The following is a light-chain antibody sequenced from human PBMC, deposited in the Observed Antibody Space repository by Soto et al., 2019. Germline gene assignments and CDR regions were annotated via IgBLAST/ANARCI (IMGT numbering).Light chain of an antibody. V-gene: IGLV2-14*01. CDR3: SPYTCGSTLYV. J-gene: IGLJ1*01. CDR1: SSDVGGYNY. CDR2: AAS. Sequence: QSALTQPASVSGSPGQSITISCTGTSSDVGGYNYVYWYQQHPGKAPRLMIYAASKRPSGVSHRFSGSMSRNTASLTISGLQAEDEAHYYCSPYTCGSTLYVFGTGTKLTV.